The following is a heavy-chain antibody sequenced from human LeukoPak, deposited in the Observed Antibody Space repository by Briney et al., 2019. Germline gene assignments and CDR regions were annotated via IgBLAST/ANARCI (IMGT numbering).Heavy chain of an antibody. D-gene: IGHD5-12*01. Sequence: SETLSLTCTVSGGSISSYYWSWIRQPPGKGLEWIGEINHRGNTNYNPSLKSRVTISVDTSKNQFSLKLSSVTAADTAVYYCASVSSGYALGAFDIWGQGTMVTVSS. J-gene: IGHJ3*02. CDR2: INHRGNT. V-gene: IGHV4-34*01. CDR1: GGSISSYY. CDR3: ASVSSGYALGAFDI.